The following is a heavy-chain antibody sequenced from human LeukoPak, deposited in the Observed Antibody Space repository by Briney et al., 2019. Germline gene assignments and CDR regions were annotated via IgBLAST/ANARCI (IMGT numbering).Heavy chain of an antibody. V-gene: IGHV3-66*01. J-gene: IGHJ4*02. Sequence: PSGTLSLTCAVSGGSISSSNWWSWVRQAPGKGLEWVSVFFASGGTFYTDSVKGRFTISRDTSTNSLYLQMNSLRAEDTAVYFCAAKGNGYTGIYVFAHWGKGTLVTVSS. D-gene: IGHD5-12*01. CDR3: AAKGNGYTGIYVFAH. CDR1: GGSISSSNW. CDR2: FFASGGT.